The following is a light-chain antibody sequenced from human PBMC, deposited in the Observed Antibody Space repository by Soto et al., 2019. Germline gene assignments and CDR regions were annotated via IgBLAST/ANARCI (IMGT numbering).Light chain of an antibody. CDR2: GNS. J-gene: IGLJ2*01. Sequence: QSVLTQPPSVSGAPGQRVTISCTGSSSNIGAGYDVHWYQQLPGTAPKLLIYGNSNRPSGVPDRFSGSKSGTSASLAITGLQDEDEADYYCQSYDSCLSVVFGGGTKLTVL. CDR1: SSNIGAGYD. V-gene: IGLV1-40*01. CDR3: QSYDSCLSVV.